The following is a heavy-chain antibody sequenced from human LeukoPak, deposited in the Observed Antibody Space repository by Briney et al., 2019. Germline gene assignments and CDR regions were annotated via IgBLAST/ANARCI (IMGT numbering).Heavy chain of an antibody. J-gene: IGHJ4*02. D-gene: IGHD2-8*01. V-gene: IGHV3-23*01. Sequence: GGSLRLSCAASGFTFSTYAVNWVRQAPGKGLEWVSTIRGSGDSTYYADSVKGRFTISRDNSKDTLYLQMSSVRVDDTAVYYCATLAEDCTNGVCYILDYWGQGTLVTVSS. CDR3: ATLAEDCTNGVCYILDY. CDR2: IRGSGDST. CDR1: GFTFSTYA.